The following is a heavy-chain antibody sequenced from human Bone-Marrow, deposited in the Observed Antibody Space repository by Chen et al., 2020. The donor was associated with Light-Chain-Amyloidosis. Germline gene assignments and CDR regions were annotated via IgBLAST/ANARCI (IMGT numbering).Heavy chain of an antibody. J-gene: IGHJ4*02. Sequence: EVQLEQSGPEVKKPGESLKISCKGSGYTLPNYWIGWVRQMPGKGLEWMGVIYPDESDARYSPSFEGQVTISANKSITTAYLQWRSLKASDTAMYYCARRRDGYNFDYWGQGTLVTVSS. CDR2: IYPDESDA. CDR3: ARRRDGYNFDY. CDR1: GYTLPNYW. V-gene: IGHV5-51*01. D-gene: IGHD5-12*01.